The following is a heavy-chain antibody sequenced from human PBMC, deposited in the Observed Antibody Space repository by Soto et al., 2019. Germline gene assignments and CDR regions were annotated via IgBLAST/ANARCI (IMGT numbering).Heavy chain of an antibody. J-gene: IGHJ4*02. D-gene: IGHD6-13*01. CDR1: GFTFSSYA. CDR3: AREIAAAGTVVFYFGY. Sequence: PGGALRLSWAASGFTFSSYAMHWVRQAPGKGLEWVAVISYDGSNKYYADSVKGRFTISRDNSKNTLYLQMNSLRAEDTAVYYCAREIAAAGTVVFYFGYRGQVTLVTVSS. V-gene: IGHV3-30-3*01. CDR2: ISYDGSNK.